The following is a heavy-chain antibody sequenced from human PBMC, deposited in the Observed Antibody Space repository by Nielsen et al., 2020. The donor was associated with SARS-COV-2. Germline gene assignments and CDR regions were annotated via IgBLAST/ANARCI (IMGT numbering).Heavy chain of an antibody. V-gene: IGHV3-48*03. CDR3: VKWVQLDLGYYYHGMDV. D-gene: IGHD6-6*01. Sequence: GGSLRLSCAASGFSLINYEMNWVRQAPGKGLEWLSYTSTHESTIYYADSVKGRCTISRDNSKNTLYLQMNSLRVEDTAVYYCVKWVQLDLGYYYHGMDVWGQGTTVTVSS. CDR1: GFSLINYE. CDR2: TSTHESTI. J-gene: IGHJ6*02.